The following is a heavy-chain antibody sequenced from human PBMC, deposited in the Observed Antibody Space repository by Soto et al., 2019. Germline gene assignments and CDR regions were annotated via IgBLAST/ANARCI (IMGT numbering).Heavy chain of an antibody. CDR2: IKQNGAET. CDR3: ARVPYDSTGYFNDY. D-gene: IGHD3-22*01. V-gene: IGHV3-7*01. CDR1: GSTFGRHW. Sequence: EVQLVESGGALVQPGGTLRLSCAASGSTFGRHWMSWVRQAPGKGLEWVANIKQNGAETYYAHPVQGRFTISRDNLKSTLYLQMSGLRGDDTAVYSCARVPYDSTGYFNDYWGQGTLVSVSS. J-gene: IGHJ4*02.